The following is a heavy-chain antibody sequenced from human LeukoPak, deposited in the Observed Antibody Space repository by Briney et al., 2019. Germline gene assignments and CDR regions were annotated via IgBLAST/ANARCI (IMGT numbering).Heavy chain of an antibody. CDR3: ARDRGWAGYSYGFYY. CDR1: GGTFTSYA. D-gene: IGHD5-18*01. Sequence: ASVKVSCKASGGTFTSYAISWVRQAPGQGLEWMGGIIPIFGTANYAQKFQGRVTITADESTSTAYMELSSLRSEDTAVYYCARDRGWAGYSYGFYYWGQGTLVTVSS. CDR2: IIPIFGTA. J-gene: IGHJ4*02. V-gene: IGHV1-69*13.